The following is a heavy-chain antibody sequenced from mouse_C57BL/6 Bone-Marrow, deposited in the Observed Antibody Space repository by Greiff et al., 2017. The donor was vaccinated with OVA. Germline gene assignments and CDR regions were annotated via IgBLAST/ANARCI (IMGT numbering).Heavy chain of an antibody. Sequence: VQLKESGAELVRPGASVTLSCKASGYTFTDYEMHWVKQTPVHGLEWIGAIDPETGGTAYNQKFKGKAILTADKSSSTAYMELRSLTSEDSAVYYCTRGANWDVAYWGQGTLVTVSA. J-gene: IGHJ3*01. CDR1: GYTFTDYE. CDR2: IDPETGGT. D-gene: IGHD4-1*01. V-gene: IGHV1-15*01. CDR3: TRGANWDVAY.